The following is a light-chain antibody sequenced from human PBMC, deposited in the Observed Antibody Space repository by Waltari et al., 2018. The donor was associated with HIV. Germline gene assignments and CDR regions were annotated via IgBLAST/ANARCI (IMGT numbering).Light chain of an antibody. V-gene: IGKV3-15*01. CDR3: QQYNNWPPAYT. Sequence: EIMMTQSPATLSVSPGDTATLSCRASQSVSTNLAWYQQKPGQAPRRLFYDASTRATGVPARFSGGGSETEFTLTITSLQSEDFAVYYCQQYNNWPPAYTFGQGTKLEIK. J-gene: IGKJ2*01. CDR2: DAS. CDR1: QSVSTN.